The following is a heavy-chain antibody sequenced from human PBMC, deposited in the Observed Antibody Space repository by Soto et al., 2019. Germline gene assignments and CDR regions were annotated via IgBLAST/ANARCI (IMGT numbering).Heavy chain of an antibody. D-gene: IGHD3-10*01. CDR3: AKGVTMVRGGFDP. CDR1: GFTFSSYG. CDR2: ISYDGSNK. J-gene: IGHJ5*02. Sequence: QVQLVASGGGVVQHGRSLRLSCAASGFTFSSYGMHWVRQAPGKGLEGVAVISYDGSNKYYADSVKGRFTISRDNSKNTLYLQMNSLRAEDTAVYYCAKGVTMVRGGFDPWGQGTLFTFSS. V-gene: IGHV3-30*18.